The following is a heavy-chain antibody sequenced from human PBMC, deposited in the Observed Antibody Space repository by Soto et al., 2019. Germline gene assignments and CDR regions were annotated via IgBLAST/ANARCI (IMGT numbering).Heavy chain of an antibody. CDR1: GFTFGDFA. Sequence: GGSLRLSCAVSGFTFGDFAMSWVRQAPGKGLEWVSGINWNGISTSYRDSVKGRFIISRDDAQNSLYLQMNSLRAEDTALYYCARDGFQYDDGGYYEFDYWGQGTMVTVSS. CDR3: ARDGFQYDDGGYYEFDY. D-gene: IGHD3-22*01. V-gene: IGHV3-20*04. CDR2: INWNGIST. J-gene: IGHJ4*02.